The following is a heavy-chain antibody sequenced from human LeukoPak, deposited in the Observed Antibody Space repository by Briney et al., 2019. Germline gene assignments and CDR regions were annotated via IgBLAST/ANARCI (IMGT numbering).Heavy chain of an antibody. CDR1: GYTFTGYY. Sequence: ASVKVSCKASGYTFTGYYMHWVRQAPGQGLEWMGWINPNSGGTNYAQKFQGRVTMTRDTSISTAYMELSRLRSDDTAVYYCASLRFLEWLDAFDIWGQGTMVTVSS. CDR2: INPNSGGT. D-gene: IGHD3-3*01. V-gene: IGHV1-2*02. J-gene: IGHJ3*02. CDR3: ASLRFLEWLDAFDI.